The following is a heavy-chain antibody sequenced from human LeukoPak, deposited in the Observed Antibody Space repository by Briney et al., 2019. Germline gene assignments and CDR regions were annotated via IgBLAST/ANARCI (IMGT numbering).Heavy chain of an antibody. CDR3: TKLSYDFWSGHGDS. V-gene: IGHV3-23*01. Sequence: GPLRLSCAASGFSFRSYAMSWVRQAPGKGLDWVSGISVSGGGTYYADSVKGRFTISRDNSKNTMYLQMNSLRAEDTAIYYCTKLSYDFWSGHGDSWGQGTLVTVSS. D-gene: IGHD3-3*01. J-gene: IGHJ4*02. CDR2: ISVSGGGT. CDR1: GFSFRSYA.